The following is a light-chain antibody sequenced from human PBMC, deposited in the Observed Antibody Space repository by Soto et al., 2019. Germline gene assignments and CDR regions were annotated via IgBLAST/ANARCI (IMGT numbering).Light chain of an antibody. CDR2: QDS. Sequence: SYELTQPPSVSVSPGQTASITCSGDKLGDKYACWYQQKPGQCPVLVIYQDSKRPSGIPERFSGSNSGNTATLTISGTQAMDEADYYCQAWDSSTAVVFGGGTKLTVL. CDR3: QAWDSSTAVV. CDR1: KLGDKY. J-gene: IGLJ2*01. V-gene: IGLV3-1*01.